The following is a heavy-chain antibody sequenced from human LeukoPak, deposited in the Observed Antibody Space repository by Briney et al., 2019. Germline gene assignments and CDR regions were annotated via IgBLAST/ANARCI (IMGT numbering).Heavy chain of an antibody. CDR2: MNPNSGNT. Sequence: ASVKVSCKASGYTFTSYDINWVRQATGQGLEWMGWMNPNSGNTGYAQKFQGRVTMTRNTSISTAYMELSSLRSEDTAVYYCAREAVKSSSWPLDYWGQGTLVTVSS. J-gene: IGHJ4*02. D-gene: IGHD6-13*01. CDR3: AREAVKSSSWPLDY. CDR1: GYTFTSYD. V-gene: IGHV1-8*01.